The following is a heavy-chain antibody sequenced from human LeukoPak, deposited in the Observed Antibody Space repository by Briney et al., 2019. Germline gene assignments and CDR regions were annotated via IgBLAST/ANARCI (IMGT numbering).Heavy chain of an antibody. CDR2: IYKTGNT. CDR1: GGSISSTTYY. V-gene: IGHV4-39*07. Sequence: SETLSLTCTVSGGSISSTTYYWAWIRQPPGEGLEWIGSIYKTGNTNYSPSLKSRVTISVDTSKNQFSLKLSSVTAADTAVYYCARLSYFDWLSFDYWGQGTLVTVSS. CDR3: ARLSYFDWLSFDY. D-gene: IGHD3-9*01. J-gene: IGHJ4*02.